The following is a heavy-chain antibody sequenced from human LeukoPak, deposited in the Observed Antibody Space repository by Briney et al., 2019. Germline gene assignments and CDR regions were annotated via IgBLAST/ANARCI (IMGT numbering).Heavy chain of an antibody. CDR1: GGSISTYY. D-gene: IGHD1-26*01. CDR2: IYYTGST. CDR3: ARGGNYWPQWWFDP. V-gene: IGHV4-59*01. Sequence: SETLSLTCTVSGGSISTYYWSWIRQPPGKGLEWIGYIYYTGSTSYNPSLKSRVTMSLDTSKNQFSLQLNSVTPADTAVYYCARGGNYWPQWWFDPWGRGTLVSVSS. J-gene: IGHJ5*02.